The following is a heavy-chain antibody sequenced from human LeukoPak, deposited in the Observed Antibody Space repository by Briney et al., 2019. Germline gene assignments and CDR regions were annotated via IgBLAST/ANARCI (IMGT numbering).Heavy chain of an antibody. CDR3: ARHSVPGGWRYQHLDY. V-gene: IGHV5-51*01. CDR2: IYPGDSGT. J-gene: IGHJ4*02. D-gene: IGHD6-19*01. CDR1: GYNFSTYW. Sequence: LGESLKISCKGSGYNFSTYWIGWVRQMPGSGREWLGTIYPGDSGTRYSPSFQGQVTISADKSISTAYLQWSSLKASDTAIYYCARHSVPGGWRYQHLDYWGQGSRVTVSS.